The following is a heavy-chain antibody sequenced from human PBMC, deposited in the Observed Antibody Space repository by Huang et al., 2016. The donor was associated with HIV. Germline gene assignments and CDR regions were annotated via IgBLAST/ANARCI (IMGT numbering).Heavy chain of an antibody. D-gene: IGHD3-16*01. CDR2: INHSGST. CDR1: GGSFSGYF. CDR3: ARELMLTFGGPFDP. J-gene: IGHJ5*02. Sequence: QVHLQQWGTGLLKPSETLSLTCAVYGGSFSGYFWNWIRQAPGKGLEWIGQINHSGSTTYNPSLKSQVIMSVYTSKNQFSLKLTSVTAADTAIYYCARELMLTFGGPFDPWGQGTLVTVSS. V-gene: IGHV4-34*01.